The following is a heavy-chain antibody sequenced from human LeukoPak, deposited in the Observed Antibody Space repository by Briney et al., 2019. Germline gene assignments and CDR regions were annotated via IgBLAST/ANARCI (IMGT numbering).Heavy chain of an antibody. D-gene: IGHD3-22*01. CDR3: AREDSSGYYWDY. CDR2: IYSGGST. CDR1: GFIVSSNY. Sequence: PGGSLRLSCAASGFIVSSNYMSWVRQAPGKGLEWVSVIYSGGSTYYADSVKGRFTISRDNSKNTLYLQMNSLRAEDTAVYYCAREDSSGYYWDYWGQGTLVTVSS. J-gene: IGHJ4*02. V-gene: IGHV3-53*01.